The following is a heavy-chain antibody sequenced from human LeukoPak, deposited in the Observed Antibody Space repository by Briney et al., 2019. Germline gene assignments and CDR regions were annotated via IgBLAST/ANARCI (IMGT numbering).Heavy chain of an antibody. V-gene: IGHV3-53*01. CDR1: GFTVSGNY. CDR2: IYSGGGT. Sequence: PGGSLRLSCAASGFTVSGNYMSWVRQAPGKGLEWVSVIYSGGGTYYADSVKGRFTISRDNAKNSLFLQLNSLRAEDTAVYYCARGGRQQLSPWGQGTLVTVSS. J-gene: IGHJ5*02. D-gene: IGHD6-13*01. CDR3: ARGGRQQLSP.